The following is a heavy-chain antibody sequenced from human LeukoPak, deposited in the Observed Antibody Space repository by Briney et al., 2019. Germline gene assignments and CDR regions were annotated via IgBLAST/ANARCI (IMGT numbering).Heavy chain of an antibody. CDR1: GFTFSSYW. CDR2: IKQDGSEK. Sequence: GGSLRLSCAASGFTFSSYWMSWVRQAPGKGLEWVANIKQDGSEKYDVDSVKGRFTISRDNAKNSLYLQMNSLRAEDTAVYYCARDRAVEMATAYFDYWGQGTLVTVSS. CDR3: ARDRAVEMATAYFDY. J-gene: IGHJ4*02. V-gene: IGHV3-7*01. D-gene: IGHD5-24*01.